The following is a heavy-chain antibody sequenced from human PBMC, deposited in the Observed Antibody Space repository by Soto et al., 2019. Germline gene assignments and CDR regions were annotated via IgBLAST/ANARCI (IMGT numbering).Heavy chain of an antibody. CDR3: ARDADTGMDELDY. J-gene: IGHJ4*02. D-gene: IGHD5-18*01. Sequence: QVQLVESGGGVVQPGRSLRLSCAASGFTFSSYGMHWVRQAPGKGLEWVAVIWYDGSNKYYVDSVKGRFTISRDNSKNTLYLQMNSLRAEDTAVYYCARDADTGMDELDYWGQGTLVTVSS. V-gene: IGHV3-33*01. CDR1: GFTFSSYG. CDR2: IWYDGSNK.